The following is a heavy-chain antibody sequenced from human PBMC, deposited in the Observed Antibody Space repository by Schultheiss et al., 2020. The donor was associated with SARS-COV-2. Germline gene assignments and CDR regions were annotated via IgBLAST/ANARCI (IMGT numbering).Heavy chain of an antibody. CDR3: ARESDDILTGYSGGFDY. V-gene: IGHV3-30-3*01. CDR2: ISYDGSNK. J-gene: IGHJ4*02. Sequence: GGSLSLSCAASGFTFSSYAMHWVRQAPGKGLEWVAVISYDGSNKYYADSVKGRFTISRDNSKNTLYLQMNSLRAEDTAVYYCARESDDILTGYSGGFDYWGERALVTVSS. CDR1: GFTFSSYA. D-gene: IGHD3-9*01.